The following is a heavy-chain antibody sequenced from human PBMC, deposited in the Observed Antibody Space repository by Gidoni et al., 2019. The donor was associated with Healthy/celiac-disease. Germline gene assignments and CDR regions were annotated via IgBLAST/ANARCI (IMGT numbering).Heavy chain of an antibody. V-gene: IGHV1-18*01. D-gene: IGHD3-10*01. CDR3: ARRGMVRGVADNYYYYYMDV. CDR1: GYTFTSYG. J-gene: IGHJ6*03. CDR2: ISAYKGNT. Sequence: QVQLVQSGAEVKKPGASVTVSCKASGYTFTSYGISWVRQAPGQGLEWMGWISAYKGNTNYAQKLQGRVTMTTDTSTSTAYMELRSLRSDDTAVYYCARRGMVRGVADNYYYYYMDVWGKGTTVTVSS.